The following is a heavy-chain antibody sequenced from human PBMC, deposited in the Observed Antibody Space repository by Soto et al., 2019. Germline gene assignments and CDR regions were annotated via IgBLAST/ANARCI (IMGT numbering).Heavy chain of an antibody. D-gene: IGHD3-10*01. CDR2: ISGSGGST. V-gene: IGHV3-23*01. CDR3: ANLPLPFKDYYGSGSYPKTNWFDP. Sequence: GGSLRLSCAASGFTFSSYAMSWVRQAPGKGLEWVSAISGSGGSTYYADSVKGRFTISRDNSKDTLYLQMNSLRAEDTAVYYCANLPLPFKDYYGSGSYPKTNWFDPWGQGTLVTVSS. J-gene: IGHJ5*02. CDR1: GFTFSSYA.